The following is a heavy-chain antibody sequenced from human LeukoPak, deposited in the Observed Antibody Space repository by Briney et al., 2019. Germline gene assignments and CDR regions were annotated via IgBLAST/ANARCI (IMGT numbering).Heavy chain of an antibody. CDR1: GFTFSNYW. J-gene: IGHJ3*02. CDR2: IKEDGSEK. CDR3: VRDETWNFGLSWYDGYDI. V-gene: IGHV3-7*01. D-gene: IGHD6-13*01. Sequence: GGSLRLSCAASGFTFSNYWMSWVRQAPRKGLEWVANIKEDGSEKNYVDSVKGRFTISRDNAKNSLYLQMNSLRAEDTAVYYCVRDETWNFGLSWYDGYDIWGQGTMVTVSS.